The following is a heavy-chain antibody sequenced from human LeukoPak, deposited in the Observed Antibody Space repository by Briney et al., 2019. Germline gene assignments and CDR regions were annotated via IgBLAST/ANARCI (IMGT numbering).Heavy chain of an antibody. V-gene: IGHV5-51*01. CDR1: GYNFISNW. Sequence: LGESLKISCQGSGYNFISNWIGWVRQTPGKGLEFLGIIYPHDSETIYSPSFQGQVTISADKSISTAYLQWSSLKASDTAMYYCAFQLVTDAFDIWGQGTMVTVSS. CDR3: AFQLVTDAFDI. J-gene: IGHJ3*02. D-gene: IGHD6-13*01. CDR2: IYPHDSET.